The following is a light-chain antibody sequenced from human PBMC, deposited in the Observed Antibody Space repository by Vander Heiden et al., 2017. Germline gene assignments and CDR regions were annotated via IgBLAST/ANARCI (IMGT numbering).Light chain of an antibody. CDR2: LGS. CDR1: QSLLHSNVYNY. Sequence: EIVMTQSPLSLPVTPGEPASISCRSSQSLLHSNVYNYLDWYLQKPGQSPQLLIYLGSNRASGVPDRFSGSGSGTDFTLKISRVEAEDVGVYYCMQALQTPSTFGQGTRLEIK. CDR3: MQALQTPST. J-gene: IGKJ5*01. V-gene: IGKV2-28*01.